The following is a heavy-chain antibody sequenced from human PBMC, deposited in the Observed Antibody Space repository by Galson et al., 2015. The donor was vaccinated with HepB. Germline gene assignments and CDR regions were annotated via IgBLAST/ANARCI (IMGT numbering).Heavy chain of an antibody. Sequence: SLRLSCAASGFMFSDYWMSWVRQAPGKGLEWVANIGQDGSEKYYVDSVKGRFTISRDNGKNSLYLEMNSLRREDTAIYFCARERDPKPYTSSSDYWGQGSLVTVSS. CDR3: ARERDPKPYTSSSDY. V-gene: IGHV3-7*03. CDR1: GFMFSDYW. D-gene: IGHD6-6*01. CDR2: IGQDGSEK. J-gene: IGHJ4*02.